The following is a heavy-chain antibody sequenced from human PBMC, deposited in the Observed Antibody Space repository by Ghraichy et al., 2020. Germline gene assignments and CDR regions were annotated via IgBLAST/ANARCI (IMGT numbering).Heavy chain of an antibody. CDR2: IKEDGSEK. J-gene: IGHJ4*02. Sequence: GGSLRLSCAASGFTFSSYWMSWVRQAPGKGREWVANIKEDGSEKYYVDSVKGRFTISRDNAKNSLYLQMNSLRAEDTAVYYCVRDRIFVLYGGQGTLVAVSP. CDR3: VRDRIFVLY. D-gene: IGHD3-3*01. V-gene: IGHV3-7*01. CDR1: GFTFSSYW.